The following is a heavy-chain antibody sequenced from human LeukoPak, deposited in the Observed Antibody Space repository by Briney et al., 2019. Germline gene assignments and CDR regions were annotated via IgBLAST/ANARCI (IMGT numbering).Heavy chain of an antibody. CDR3: ASLSIETGYFDY. CDR1: GGTFSSYA. D-gene: IGHD2/OR15-2a*01. CDR2: IIPIFGTA. Sequence: SVKVSCKASGGTFSSYAISWVRQAPGQGLEWMGGIIPIFGTANYAQKFQGRVTITADESTSTAYMELSSLRSEDTAVYYCASLSIETGYFDYWGQGTLVTVSS. J-gene: IGHJ4*02. V-gene: IGHV1-69*13.